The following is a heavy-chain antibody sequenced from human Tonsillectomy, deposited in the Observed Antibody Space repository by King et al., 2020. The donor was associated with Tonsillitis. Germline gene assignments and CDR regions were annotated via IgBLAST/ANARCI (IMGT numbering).Heavy chain of an antibody. CDR1: GFTFSSYA. V-gene: IGHV3-30-3*01. CDR2: ISYDGSNI. J-gene: IGHJ4*02. D-gene: IGHD2-8*01. Sequence: VQLVESGGGVVQPGRSLRLSCAASGFTFSSYAMHWVRQAPGKGLEWVAVISYDGSNIYYADSVKGRFTISRDNSKNTLYLQMNSLTAEDTAVYYCARELNYWGQGTLVTVSS. CDR3: ARELNY.